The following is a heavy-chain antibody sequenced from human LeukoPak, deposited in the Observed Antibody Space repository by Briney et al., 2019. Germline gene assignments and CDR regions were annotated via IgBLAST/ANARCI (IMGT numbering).Heavy chain of an antibody. CDR3: ARGPRYCSSTSCRRFDY. CDR2: TSAYNGNT. Sequence: GASVKVSCKASGYTFTSYGISWVRQAPGQGLEWMGWTSAYNGNTNYAQKLQGRVTMTTDTSTSTAYMELRSLRSDDTAVYYCARGPRYCSSTSCRRFDYWGQGTLVTVSS. V-gene: IGHV1-18*04. D-gene: IGHD2-2*01. CDR1: GYTFTSYG. J-gene: IGHJ4*02.